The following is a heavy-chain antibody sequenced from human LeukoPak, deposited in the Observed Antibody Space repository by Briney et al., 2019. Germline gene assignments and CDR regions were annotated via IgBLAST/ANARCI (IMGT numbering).Heavy chain of an antibody. CDR2: ISGSGGST. D-gene: IGHD3-10*01. J-gene: IGHJ5*02. Sequence: GGSLRLSCAASGFTFSSYAMSWVRQAPGKGLEWVSAISGSGGSTYYADSVKGRFTISRDNAKNSLYLLMNSLRAEDTAVYYCARARGVPSWFDPWGQGTLVTVSS. CDR1: GFTFSSYA. CDR3: ARARGVPSWFDP. V-gene: IGHV3-23*01.